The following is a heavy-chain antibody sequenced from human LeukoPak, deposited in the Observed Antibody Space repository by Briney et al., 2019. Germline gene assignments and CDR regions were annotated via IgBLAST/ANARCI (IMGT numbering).Heavy chain of an antibody. Sequence: PSETLSLTCTVSGGSISSSSYYWGWIRQPPGKGLEWIGSINDGGHTYYNPSLQSRVAISVDTSKNRFSLRLSSVTAADTAVYYCAGQRARFGEWAFDDWGQGTLVTVSS. CDR2: INDGGHT. CDR1: GGSISSSSYY. V-gene: IGHV4-39*01. D-gene: IGHD3-10*01. CDR3: AGQRARFGEWAFDD. J-gene: IGHJ4*02.